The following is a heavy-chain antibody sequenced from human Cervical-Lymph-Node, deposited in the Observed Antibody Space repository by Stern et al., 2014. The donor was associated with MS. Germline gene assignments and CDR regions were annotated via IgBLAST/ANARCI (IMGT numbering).Heavy chain of an antibody. Sequence: QLQLQESGPGLVKPSETLSLTCTVSGGSISSYHWSWIRQPPGKGLEWIGYFYYRGSTIYNPSLKSRLTISVDTSKNQFSLKLSSVTAADTAVYYCARVRPQSSVVTRGELAAFDIWGQGTTVTVSS. CDR1: GGSISSYH. V-gene: IGHV4-59*01. CDR3: ARVRPQSSVVTRGELAAFDI. J-gene: IGHJ3*02. D-gene: IGHD4-23*01. CDR2: FYYRGST.